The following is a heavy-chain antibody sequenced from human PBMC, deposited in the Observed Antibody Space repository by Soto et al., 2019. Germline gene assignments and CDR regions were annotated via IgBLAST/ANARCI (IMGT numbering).Heavy chain of an antibody. CDR1: GYTFTSYG. D-gene: IGHD7-27*01. J-gene: IGHJ6*03. CDR3: ARGLTGVYYYYMDV. V-gene: IGHV1-18*01. Sequence: ASVKVSCKASGYTFTSYGISWVRQAPGQGLEWMGWISAYNGNTNYAQKLQGRVTMTTDTSTSTAYMELRRLRSDDTAVYYCARGLTGVYYYYMDVWGKGTTVTVSS. CDR2: ISAYNGNT.